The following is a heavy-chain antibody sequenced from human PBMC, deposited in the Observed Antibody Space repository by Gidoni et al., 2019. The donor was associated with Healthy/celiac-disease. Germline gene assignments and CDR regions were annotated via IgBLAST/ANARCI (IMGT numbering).Heavy chain of an antibody. Sequence: EVQLVESGGGLVKPGGSLRLSCAASGFTFSSYSMNWVRQAPGKGLEWVSSISSSSSYIYYADSVKGRFTISRDNAKNSLYLQMNSLRAEDTAVYYCARATSVATISLWYFDLWGRGTLVTVSS. D-gene: IGHD5-12*01. CDR1: GFTFSSYS. CDR2: ISSSSSYI. V-gene: IGHV3-21*01. J-gene: IGHJ2*01. CDR3: ARATSVATISLWYFDL.